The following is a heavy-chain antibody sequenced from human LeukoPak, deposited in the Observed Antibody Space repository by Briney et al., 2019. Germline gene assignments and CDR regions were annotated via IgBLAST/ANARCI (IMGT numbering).Heavy chain of an antibody. CDR2: IYTSGST. D-gene: IGHD5-18*01. J-gene: IGHJ4*02. V-gene: IGHV4-61*02. Sequence: SETLSLTCTVSGGSISSGSYYWSWIRQPAGKGLEWIGRIYTSGSTNYNPSLKSRVTISVDTSKNQFSLKLSSVTAADTAVYYCARGTGYSYGXXFDYWGQGTLVTVSS. CDR1: GGSISSGSYY. CDR3: ARGTGYSYGXXFDY.